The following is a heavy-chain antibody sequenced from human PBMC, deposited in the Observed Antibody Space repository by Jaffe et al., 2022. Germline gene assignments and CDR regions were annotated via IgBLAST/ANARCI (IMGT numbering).Heavy chain of an antibody. CDR2: ISGSGGST. CDR1: GFTFSSYA. Sequence: EVQLLESGGGLVQPGGSLRLSCAASGFTFSSYAMSWVRQAPGKGLEWVSAISGSGGSTYYADSVKGRFTISRDNSKNTLYLQMNSLRAEDTAVYYCAKDLYYDFWSGYYTGRDYWGQGTLVTVSS. D-gene: IGHD3-3*01. J-gene: IGHJ4*02. CDR3: AKDLYYDFWSGYYTGRDY. V-gene: IGHV3-23*01.